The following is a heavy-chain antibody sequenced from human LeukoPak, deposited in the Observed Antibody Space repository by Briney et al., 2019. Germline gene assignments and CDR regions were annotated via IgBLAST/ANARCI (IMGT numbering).Heavy chain of an antibody. J-gene: IGHJ4*02. D-gene: IGHD1-26*01. CDR2: ISYGGSNK. CDR3: ARDRGYSGDY. V-gene: IGHV3-30-3*01. Sequence: GGSLRLSCAASGFTFSNYATHWVRQAPGKGLEWVAVISYGGSNKYYADSEKGRFTNSRDNSKNTLYLQMNSLRVEDTAVYYCARDRGYSGDYWGQGTLVTVSS. CDR1: GFTFSNYA.